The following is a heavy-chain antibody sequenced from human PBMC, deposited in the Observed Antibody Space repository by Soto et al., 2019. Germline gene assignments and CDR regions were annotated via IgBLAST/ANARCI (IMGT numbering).Heavy chain of an antibody. D-gene: IGHD3-9*01. CDR2: IWYDGSNK. J-gene: IGHJ4*02. CDR1: GFTFSSYG. CDR3: ARQNYDILTGYYYRLGHEFDY. V-gene: IGHV3-33*01. Sequence: GGSLRLSCAASGFTFSSYGMHWVRQAPGKGLEWVAVIWYDGSNKYYADSVKGRFTISRDNSKNTLYLQMNSLRAEDTAVYYCARQNYDILTGYYYRLGHEFDYWGQGTLVTVSS.